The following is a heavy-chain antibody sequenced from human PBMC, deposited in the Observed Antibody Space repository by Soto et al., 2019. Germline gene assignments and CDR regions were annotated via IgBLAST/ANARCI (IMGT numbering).Heavy chain of an antibody. V-gene: IGHV1-18*01. D-gene: IGHD1-26*01. J-gene: IGHJ5*02. CDR1: GYTFTSYG. CDR2: ISAYNGNT. CDR3: ARVVGALGYYFDP. Sequence: QVQLVQSGAEVKKPGASVKVSCKASGYTFTSYGISWERQAPGQGLEWMGRISAYNGNTNYAQKLQGRVTMTTDTSTRTAYMELRSLRSVDTAVYYCARVVGALGYYFDPWCQGTLVNVSS.